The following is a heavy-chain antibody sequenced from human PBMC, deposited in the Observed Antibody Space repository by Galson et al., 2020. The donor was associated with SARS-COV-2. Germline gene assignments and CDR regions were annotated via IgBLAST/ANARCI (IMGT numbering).Heavy chain of an antibody. J-gene: IGHJ6*02. CDR2: ISYDGSKK. D-gene: IGHD2-2*01. CDR3: AREVEDCSSTSCYAGLFSYGMDV. CDR1: GFTLSSYA. Sequence: GGSLRPSSAASGFTLSSYAIPGVPQAPAQRLEWVSVISYDGSKKNYADSLTRRFTISIDNSKNTLYLQMNSLRAEDTAVYYCAREVEDCSSTSCYAGLFSYGMDVWGQGTTVTVSS. V-gene: IGHV3-30*04.